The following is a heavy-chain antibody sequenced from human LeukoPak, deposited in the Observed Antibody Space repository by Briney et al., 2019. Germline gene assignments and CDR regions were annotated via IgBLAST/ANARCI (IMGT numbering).Heavy chain of an antibody. D-gene: IGHD6-13*01. CDR3: ARQGGIAAAVYYFDY. Sequence: SETLSLTCAVYGDSFSGYYWSWIRQSPGTGLEWIGEVNDRGTTNYNPNLKSRVTISVVTSSNQFSLRLTSVTAADTAVYYCARQGGIAAAVYYFDYWGQGTLVTVSS. V-gene: IGHV4-34*01. CDR1: GDSFSGYY. J-gene: IGHJ4*02. CDR2: VNDRGTT.